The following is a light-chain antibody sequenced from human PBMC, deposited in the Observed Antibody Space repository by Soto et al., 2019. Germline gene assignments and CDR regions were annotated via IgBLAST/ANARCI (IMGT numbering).Light chain of an antibody. V-gene: IGLV2-14*01. CDR3: SSYTSSSTLV. Sequence: QSALTQPASVSGSPGQSITISCTGTSSDVGGYNYVSWYQQHPGKAPKLMIYDVSNRPSGVSNRFSGSKSGNTASLTISELQAEDEADYYCSSYTSSSTLVFGGGTKRTVL. CDR2: DVS. J-gene: IGLJ2*01. CDR1: SSDVGGYNY.